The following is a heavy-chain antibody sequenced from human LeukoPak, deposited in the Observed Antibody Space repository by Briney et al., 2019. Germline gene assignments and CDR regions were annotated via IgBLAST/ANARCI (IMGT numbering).Heavy chain of an antibody. CDR1: GFTFSSYW. J-gene: IGHJ4*02. V-gene: IGHV3-74*01. CDR3: SRDPRNDDY. CDR2: INSDGSST. Sequence: PGGSLRLSCAASGFTFSSYWMHWVRQAPGKGLVWVSRINSDGSSTSYADSVKGRFTISRDNAKNTLYLQMNSLTVEDTAIYYCSRDPRNDDYWGQGTLVTVSS.